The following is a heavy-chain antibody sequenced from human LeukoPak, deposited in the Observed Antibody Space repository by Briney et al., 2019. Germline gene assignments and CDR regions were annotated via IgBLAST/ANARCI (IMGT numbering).Heavy chain of an antibody. V-gene: IGHV3-48*03. J-gene: IGHJ6*03. CDR1: GFTFSSYE. Sequence: GGSLRLSCAASGFTFSSYEMNWVRQAPGQGLEWVSYISSSGSTIYYADSVKGRFTTSRDNATNSLYLQMNSLRADDTAVYYCARASSGRGYYYYYMDVWGKGTTVTVSS. CDR2: ISSSGSTI. D-gene: IGHD6-19*01. CDR3: ARASSGRGYYYYYMDV.